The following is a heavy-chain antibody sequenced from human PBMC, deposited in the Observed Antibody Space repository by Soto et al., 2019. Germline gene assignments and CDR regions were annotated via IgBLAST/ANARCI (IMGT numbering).Heavy chain of an antibody. CDR2: IYPSGST. CDR3: ARDRTAAGPSNWFDP. Sequence: SETLSLTGTVPGGSISYYYWSWIRQSAGKGLEWIGRIYPSGSTNYNPSLKGRVTMSVDTSNNQFSLNLGSVTTADTAVYYCARDRTAAGPSNWFDPWGQGTLVTSPQ. CDR1: GGSISYYY. J-gene: IGHJ5*02. V-gene: IGHV4-4*07. D-gene: IGHD6-13*01.